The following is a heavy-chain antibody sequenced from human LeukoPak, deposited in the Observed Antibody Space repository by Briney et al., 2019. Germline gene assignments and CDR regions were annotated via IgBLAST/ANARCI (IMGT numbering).Heavy chain of an antibody. CDR1: GSSINSSSYY. V-gene: IGHV4-39*01. J-gene: IGHJ4*02. CDR3: ARLVGGNLNFDY. D-gene: IGHD4-23*01. CDR2: IYYSGST. Sequence: NPSETLSLTCTVSGSSINSSSYYWGWIRQPPGKGLEWIGSIYYSGSTYYNPSLKSRVTISVDTSKNQFSLKLSSVTAADTAVYYCARLVGGNLNFDYWGQGTLVTVSS.